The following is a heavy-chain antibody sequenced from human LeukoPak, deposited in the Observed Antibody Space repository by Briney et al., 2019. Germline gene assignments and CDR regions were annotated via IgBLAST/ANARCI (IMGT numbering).Heavy chain of an antibody. J-gene: IGHJ4*02. Sequence: PGRSMRLSCAATGFTYNNYGMHWVRQAPGKGLEWVTFISYDGSDKSYADSVKGRFIISRDNSKKTLYVQMNSLTTDDTAVYYCAKDVSTGWSFDSWGQGTLVTVSS. CDR3: AKDVSTGWSFDS. CDR2: ISYDGSDK. V-gene: IGHV3-30*02. D-gene: IGHD6-19*01. CDR1: GFTYNNYG.